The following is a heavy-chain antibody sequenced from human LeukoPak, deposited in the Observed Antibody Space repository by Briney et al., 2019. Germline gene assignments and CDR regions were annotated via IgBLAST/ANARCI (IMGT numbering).Heavy chain of an antibody. CDR1: GYTFTSYG. CDR3: ARLKRFGEFGNYYGMDV. V-gene: IGHV1-18*01. CDR2: ISAYNGNT. D-gene: IGHD3-10*01. Sequence: ASVKVSCKASGYTFTSYGISWVRQAPGQGLEWMGWISAYNGNTNYAQKLQGRVTMTTDTSTSTAYMELRSLRSDDTAVYYCARLKRFGEFGNYYGMDVWGQGTTVTVSS. J-gene: IGHJ6*02.